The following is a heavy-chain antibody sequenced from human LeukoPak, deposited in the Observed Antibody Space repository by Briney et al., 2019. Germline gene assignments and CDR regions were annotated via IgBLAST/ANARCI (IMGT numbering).Heavy chain of an antibody. Sequence: SETLSLTCTVSGGSISSYYWSWIRQPPGKGLEWIGEINHSGSTNYNPSLKSRVTISVDTSKNQFSLKLSSVTAADTAVYYCARRGMVRGVIPFDYWGQGTLVTVSS. CDR1: GGSISSYY. V-gene: IGHV4-34*01. CDR3: ARRGMVRGVIPFDY. J-gene: IGHJ4*02. D-gene: IGHD3-10*01. CDR2: INHSGST.